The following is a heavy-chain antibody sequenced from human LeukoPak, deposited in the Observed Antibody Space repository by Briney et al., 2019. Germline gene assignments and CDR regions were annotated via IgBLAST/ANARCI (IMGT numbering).Heavy chain of an antibody. Sequence: PSETLSLTCTVSGYSISSGYYWGWIRQPPGKGLEWIGSIYHSGSTYYNPSLKSRVTISVDTSKNQFSLKLSSVTAADTAVYYCARLLPAFYYGGNSGAFDIWGQGTMVTVSS. CDR3: ARLLPAFYYGGNSGAFDI. CDR1: GYSISSGYY. D-gene: IGHD4-23*01. V-gene: IGHV4-38-2*02. J-gene: IGHJ3*02. CDR2: IYHSGST.